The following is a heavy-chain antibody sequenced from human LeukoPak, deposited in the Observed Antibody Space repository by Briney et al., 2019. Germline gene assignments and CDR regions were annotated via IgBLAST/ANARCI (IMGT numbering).Heavy chain of an antibody. CDR2: ISGTGGST. Sequence: GGSLRLSCAASGFTFSNYDMSWVRQAPGKGLEWLSAISGTGGSTFYADSVKGRFTISRDNSKNTLYVQMNSLRAEDTAVYYCATRPPMAAVGAGPFDCWGRGTLVTVSS. J-gene: IGHJ4*02. D-gene: IGHD6-13*01. CDR3: ATRPPMAAVGAGPFDC. CDR1: GFTFSNYD. V-gene: IGHV3-23*01.